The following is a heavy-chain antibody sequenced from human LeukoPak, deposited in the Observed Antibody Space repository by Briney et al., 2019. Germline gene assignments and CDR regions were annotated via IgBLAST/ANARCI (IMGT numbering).Heavy chain of an antibody. J-gene: IGHJ5*02. CDR2: ISAYNGYT. CDR1: GYTFTSYG. CDR3: ASGGYSYGSGVNWFDP. V-gene: IGHV1-18*01. Sequence: ASVKVSCKASGYTFTSYGISWVRQAPGQGLEWMGWISAYNGYTSYAHNFQGRVTMTTDASTSTAYMELRSLRSEDTAVYYCASGGYSYGSGVNWFDPWGQGTLVTVSS. D-gene: IGHD5-18*01.